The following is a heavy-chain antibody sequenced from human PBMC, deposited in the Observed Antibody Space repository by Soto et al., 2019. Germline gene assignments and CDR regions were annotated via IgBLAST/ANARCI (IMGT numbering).Heavy chain of an antibody. J-gene: IGHJ6*02. CDR1: GGTFSSYA. CDR3: ARHYDSSGYGGVYYYYGMDV. Sequence: SVNVSCKASGGTFSSYAIRWVRQAPGQGLEWMGGIIPIFGTANYAQKFQGRVTITADESTSTAYMELSSLRSEDTAVYYCARHYDSSGYGGVYYYYGMDVWGQGTTVTVSS. V-gene: IGHV1-69*01. D-gene: IGHD3-22*01. CDR2: IIPIFGTA.